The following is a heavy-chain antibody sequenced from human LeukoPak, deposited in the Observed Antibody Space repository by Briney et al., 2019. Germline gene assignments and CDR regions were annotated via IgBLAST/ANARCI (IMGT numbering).Heavy chain of an antibody. Sequence: PGGSLRLSCAASGFTFSSYEMNWVRQAPGKGLEWVSYISSSGSTIYYADSVKGRFTISRDNAKNSLYLQMNSLRAEDTAVYYCAKSSPPPLRSWGQGTLVTVSS. CDR2: ISSSGSTI. J-gene: IGHJ5*02. CDR3: AKSSPPPLRS. CDR1: GFTFSSYE. V-gene: IGHV3-48*03.